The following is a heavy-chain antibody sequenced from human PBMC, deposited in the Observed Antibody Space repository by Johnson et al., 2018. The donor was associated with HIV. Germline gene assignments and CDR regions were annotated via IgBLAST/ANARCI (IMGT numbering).Heavy chain of an antibody. V-gene: IGHV3-64*01. J-gene: IGHJ3*02. CDR1: GFTFSSYA. CDR2: ISSNGGST. CDR3: ARDQYYDSSAAVGAFDI. Sequence: VQLVESGGGLVQPGGSLRLSCAASGFTFSSYAMHWVRQAPGKGLEYVSAISSNGGSTYYANSVKGRFTISRDNSKNKLYLQMGSLRAEDMAVYYCARDQYYDSSAAVGAFDIWGQGTMVTVSS. D-gene: IGHD3-22*01.